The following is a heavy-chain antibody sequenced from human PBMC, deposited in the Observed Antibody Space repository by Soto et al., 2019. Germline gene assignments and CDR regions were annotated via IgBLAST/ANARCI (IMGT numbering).Heavy chain of an antibody. CDR2: INPNSGAT. D-gene: IGHD3-3*01. J-gene: IGHJ5*02. CDR3: ARGGGTILAPLP. V-gene: IGHV1-2*02. CDR1: GYTYTGYF. Sequence: GAPVNCSCKASGYTYTGYFVDGVRQAPGQGLEWMGWINPNSGATKYAQKFQGRVTLSRDTSIRTAYMELSGLKSDDTAVYYCARGGGTILAPLPWGQGTLVTVSS.